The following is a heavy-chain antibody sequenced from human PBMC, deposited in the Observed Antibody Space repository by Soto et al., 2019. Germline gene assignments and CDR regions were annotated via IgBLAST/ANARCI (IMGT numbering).Heavy chain of an antibody. V-gene: IGHV4-39*01. J-gene: IGHJ4*02. CDR2: FYLDGNP. CDR1: EGSVSSSPY. D-gene: IGHD4-17*01. CDR3: ARRVTVTSNYFDH. Sequence: PSETLSLTCTVSEGSVSSSPYWGWIRQPPGKGLEWIGSFYLDGNPYYNPSLESRVTMSVDTSKSQFSLKLISVTAADTAVYFCARRVTVTSNYFDHWGQGTLVTVSS.